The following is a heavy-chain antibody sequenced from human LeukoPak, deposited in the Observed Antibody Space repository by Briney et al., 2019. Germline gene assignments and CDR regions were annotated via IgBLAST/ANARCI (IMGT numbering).Heavy chain of an antibody. CDR1: GFTFSDYY. J-gene: IGHJ4*02. CDR3: AKDQGSYWGYFEY. D-gene: IGHD1-26*01. CDR2: ISTSGSII. V-gene: IGHV3-11*01. Sequence: GGSLRLSCAASGFTFSDYYMTWIRQAPGKGLEWVSYISTSGSIIYYADSVKGRFTISRDNAKNSLNLQMNNLRAEDTAVYYCAKDQGSYWGYFEYWGQGTLVTVSS.